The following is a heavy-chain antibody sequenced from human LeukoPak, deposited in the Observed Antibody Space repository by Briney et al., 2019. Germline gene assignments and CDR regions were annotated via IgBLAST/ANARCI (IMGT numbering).Heavy chain of an antibody. CDR2: IYYSGST. Sequence: SETLSLTCTVSGGSISSYYWSWIRQPPGKGLEWIGYIYYSGSTNYNPSLKSRVTISVDTSKNQFSLKLSSVTAADTAVYYCARDGGWELLGYDAFDIWGQGTMVIVSS. CDR1: GGSISSYY. D-gene: IGHD1-26*01. J-gene: IGHJ3*02. CDR3: ARDGGWELLGYDAFDI. V-gene: IGHV4-59*01.